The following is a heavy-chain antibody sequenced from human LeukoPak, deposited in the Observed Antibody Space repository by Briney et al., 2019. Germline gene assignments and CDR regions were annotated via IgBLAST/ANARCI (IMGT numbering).Heavy chain of an antibody. CDR2: ISWDGHRA. Sequence: GGSLRLSCVASGFNFDDYTMHWVRQAPGKGLEWVSLISWDGHRAYYADFVKGRFTLSRDNSKNTLYLQMNSLRAEDTAVYYCAKKKTDYSYPSSFDYWGQGTLVTVSS. J-gene: IGHJ4*02. V-gene: IGHV3-43*01. CDR3: AKKKTDYSYPSSFDY. D-gene: IGHD4-11*01. CDR1: GFNFDDYT.